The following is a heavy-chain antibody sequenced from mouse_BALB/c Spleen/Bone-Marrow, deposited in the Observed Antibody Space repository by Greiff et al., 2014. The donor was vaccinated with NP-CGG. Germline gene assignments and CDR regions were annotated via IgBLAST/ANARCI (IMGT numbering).Heavy chain of an antibody. V-gene: IGHV1S81*02. J-gene: IGHJ3*01. CDR3: TRARPGGFAY. CDR1: GYTFTNYY. D-gene: IGHD4-1*01. CDR2: INPSNGGP. Sequence: VQLQQSGAELVKPGASVKLSCKASGYTFTNYYMYWVKQRPGQGLEWIGEINPSNGGPNFNEKFKSKATLTVDKSSSTAYMQLSNLTSEDSAVYYCTRARPGGFAYWGQGTLVTVSA.